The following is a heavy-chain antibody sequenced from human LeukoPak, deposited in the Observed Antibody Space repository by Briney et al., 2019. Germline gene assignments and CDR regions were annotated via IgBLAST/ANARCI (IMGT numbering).Heavy chain of an antibody. J-gene: IGHJ5*02. D-gene: IGHD4-11*01. CDR3: ARRTTVTSWLDP. V-gene: IGHV4-39*01. Sequence: SSETLSLTCTVSGDSISSSNYYWGWIRQPPGKGLEWIGNIYYSGNTYYNPSLRSRVTISVDTSKNQFSLKLSSVTAADTAVYYCARRTTVTSWLDPWGQGTLVTVSS. CDR2: IYYSGNT. CDR1: GDSISSSNYY.